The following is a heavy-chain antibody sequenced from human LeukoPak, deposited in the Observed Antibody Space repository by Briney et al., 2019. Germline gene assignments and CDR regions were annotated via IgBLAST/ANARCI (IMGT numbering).Heavy chain of an antibody. CDR3: ARGRSQYYDFWSGSSYMDV. J-gene: IGHJ6*03. V-gene: IGHV3-23*01. CDR1: GFTFSSYA. CDR2: ISGSVGIT. D-gene: IGHD3-3*01. Sequence: GGSLRLSCAASGFTFSSYAMSWVRQAPGKGLEWVSTISGSVGITYYADSVKGRFTISRDNSKNSLYLQMNSLRAEDTAVYYCARGRSQYYDFWSGSSYMDVWGKGTTVTVSS.